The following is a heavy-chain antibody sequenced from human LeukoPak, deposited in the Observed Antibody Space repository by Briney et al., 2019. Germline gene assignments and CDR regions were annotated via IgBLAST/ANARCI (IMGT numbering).Heavy chain of an antibody. CDR3: ARGPEGSGSSYPSYYFDY. D-gene: IGHD3-10*01. CDR2: INHSGST. Sequence: SETLSLTCAVYGGSFIGYYWSWIRQPPGKGLEWIGEINHSGSTNYNPSLKSRVTISVDTSKNQFSLKLSSVTAADTAVYYCARGPEGSGSSYPSYYFDYWGQGTLVTVSS. J-gene: IGHJ4*02. V-gene: IGHV4-34*01. CDR1: GGSFIGYY.